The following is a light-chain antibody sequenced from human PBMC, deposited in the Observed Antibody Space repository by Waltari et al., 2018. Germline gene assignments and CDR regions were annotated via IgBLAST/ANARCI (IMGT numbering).Light chain of an antibody. CDR1: QDINNY. CDR3: QRSDNLPPT. Sequence: DIQMTQSPSSLSASVGDRVTITCQANQDINNYLNWYQHKSGKAPKLLIYDASNLQTGVPSRFSGSGSGTDVTFTISSLQPEDIATYYCQRSDNLPPTFGQGTKLEI. CDR2: DAS. J-gene: IGKJ2*01. V-gene: IGKV1-33*01.